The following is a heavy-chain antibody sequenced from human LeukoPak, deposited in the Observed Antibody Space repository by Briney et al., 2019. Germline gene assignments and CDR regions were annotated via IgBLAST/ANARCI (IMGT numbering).Heavy chain of an antibody. CDR1: GGSISSYY. J-gene: IGHJ5*02. CDR2: IYYSGST. Sequence: PSETLPLTCTVSGGSISSYYWSWIRQPPGNGLEWIGYIYYSGSTNYNPSLKSRVTISVDTSKNQFSLKLSSVTAADTAVYYCARVLPVDSYTATVGCLFDPWGQGTLVTVSS. D-gene: IGHD5-18*01. CDR3: ARVLPVDSYTATVGCLFDP. V-gene: IGHV4-59*01.